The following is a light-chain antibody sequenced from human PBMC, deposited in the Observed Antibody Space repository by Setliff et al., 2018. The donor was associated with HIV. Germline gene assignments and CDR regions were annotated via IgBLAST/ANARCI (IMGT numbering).Light chain of an antibody. J-gene: IGLJ3*02. CDR3: GTWDTSLSAGV. Sequence: QSVLTQPPSVSAAPGQKVTISCSGSSSNIGNNYVSWYQQFPRTAPKLLIYDNDKRPSGIPDRFSGSKSGTSATLDITGLRTGDEADYYCGTWDTSLSAGVFGGGTKGTVL. CDR1: SSNIGNNY. V-gene: IGLV1-51*01. CDR2: DND.